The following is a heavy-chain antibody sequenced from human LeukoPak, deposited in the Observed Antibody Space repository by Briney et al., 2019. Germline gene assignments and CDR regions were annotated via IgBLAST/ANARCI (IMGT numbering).Heavy chain of an antibody. Sequence: SETLSLTCTVSGGSISSYYWSWIRQPPGKGLEWIGYIYYSGSTNYNPSLKSRVTISVDTSKNQFSLKLSSVTAADTAVYYCARGRGYGSGIVNWFDPWGQGTLVTVSS. CDR1: GGSISSYY. CDR3: ARGRGYGSGIVNWFDP. D-gene: IGHD3-10*01. CDR2: IYYSGST. V-gene: IGHV4-59*08. J-gene: IGHJ5*02.